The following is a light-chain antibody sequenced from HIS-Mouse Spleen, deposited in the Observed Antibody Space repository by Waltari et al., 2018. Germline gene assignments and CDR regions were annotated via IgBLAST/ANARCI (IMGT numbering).Light chain of an antibody. V-gene: IGLV2-23*01. CDR3: CSYAGSSTWV. CDR1: SSDVGSYNL. J-gene: IGLJ3*02. CDR2: EGS. Sequence: QSALTQPASVSGSPGQSITISCTGTSSDVGSYNLVSWYQQHPGKAPKLMIYEGSKRPSGVSNRCAGSKASHTASLTNSGLQAADEADYYCCSYAGSSTWVFGGGTKLTVL.